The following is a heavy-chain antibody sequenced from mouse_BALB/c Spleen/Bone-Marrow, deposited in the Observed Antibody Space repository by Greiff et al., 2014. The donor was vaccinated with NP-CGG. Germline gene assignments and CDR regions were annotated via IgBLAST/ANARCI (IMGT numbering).Heavy chain of an antibody. J-gene: IGHJ4*01. CDR2: IHYSGTT. V-gene: IGHV3-1*02. Sequence: VQLQQSGPDLVKPSQSLSLTCTVTGYSITSYYSWHWIRQFPGNKLEWMGYIHYSGTTVYNPSLKSRISITRDTSNNQFFLQLNSVTTEDTATYYCARFAGTPYTRDYWGQGTSVTVSS. CDR3: ARFAGTPYTRDY. CDR1: GYSITSYYS. D-gene: IGHD4-1*01.